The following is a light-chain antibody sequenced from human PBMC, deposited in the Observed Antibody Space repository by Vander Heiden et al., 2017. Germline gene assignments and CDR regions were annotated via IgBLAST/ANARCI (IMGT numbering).Light chain of an antibody. V-gene: IGKV3-15*01. CDR1: QSVICN. J-gene: IGKJ4*01. CDR3: QQHKNWPPLT. Sequence: EIVMTQSPATLRVSTGATATLACRASQSVICNLAWYQQKPGPAPRLLIYGASTRATGIPARFSGSGFGTEFTLTISSRQSEDFAVYYCQQHKNWPPLTFGGGTKVEIK. CDR2: GAS.